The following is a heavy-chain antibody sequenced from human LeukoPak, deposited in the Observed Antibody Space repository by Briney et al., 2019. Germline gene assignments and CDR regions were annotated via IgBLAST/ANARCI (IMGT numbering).Heavy chain of an antibody. J-gene: IGHJ5*02. V-gene: IGHV4-39*07. Sequence: SETLSLTCTVSGGSISSSDYYWGWIRQPPGKGLEWIGNIYYTGSSSYNSSLKSRVTISVDTSKNQFSLQLSSVTAADTAVYYCARENYCNNGVCWAFDPWGQGTLATVSS. CDR3: ARENYCNNGVCWAFDP. CDR2: IYYTGSS. CDR1: GGSISSSDYY. D-gene: IGHD2-8*01.